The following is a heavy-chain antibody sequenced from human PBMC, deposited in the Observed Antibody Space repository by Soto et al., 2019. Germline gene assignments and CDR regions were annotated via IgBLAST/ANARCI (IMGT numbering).Heavy chain of an antibody. D-gene: IGHD6-6*01. Sequence: PGASLKISCQGSGYSFASYWIGWVRQMPGKDLEWMRIIYPGDSDTRYSPSFQGQVTISADKSLRTAYLQWTSLKASDTALYYCARTRSFTLGFYYDGMDVWGQGTTVTVSS. CDR2: IYPGDSDT. V-gene: IGHV5-51*01. J-gene: IGHJ6*02. CDR3: ARTRSFTLGFYYDGMDV. CDR1: GYSFASYW.